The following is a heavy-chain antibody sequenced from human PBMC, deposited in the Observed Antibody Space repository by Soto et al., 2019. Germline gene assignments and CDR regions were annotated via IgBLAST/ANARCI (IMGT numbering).Heavy chain of an antibody. CDR2: SRNKANSYTT. V-gene: IGHV3-72*01. Sequence: PGGSLRLSCAASGFTFSDHYMDWVRQAPGKGLEWVGRSRNKANSYTTEYAASVKDRFTISRDESQNSVYLQMNSLKTEDTAVYYCTSASSSRYNMDVWGQGTTVTVSS. CDR1: GFTFSDHY. D-gene: IGHD6-13*01. J-gene: IGHJ6*02. CDR3: TSASSSRYNMDV.